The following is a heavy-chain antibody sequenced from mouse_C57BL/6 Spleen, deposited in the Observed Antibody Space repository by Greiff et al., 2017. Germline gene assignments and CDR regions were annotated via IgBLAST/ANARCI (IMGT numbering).Heavy chain of an antibody. CDR3: TGDGNYFDD. V-gene: IGHV6-3*01. Sequence: EVQLKESGGGLVQPGGSMKLSCVASGFTFSNYWMNWVRQSPEKGLEWVAQIRLKSDNYATHYAESVKGRFTISRDDSKSSVYLQMNNLRAEDTGIYYCTGDGNYFDDWGQGTTLTVSS. J-gene: IGHJ2*01. CDR2: IRLKSDNYAT. D-gene: IGHD2-1*01. CDR1: GFTFSNYW.